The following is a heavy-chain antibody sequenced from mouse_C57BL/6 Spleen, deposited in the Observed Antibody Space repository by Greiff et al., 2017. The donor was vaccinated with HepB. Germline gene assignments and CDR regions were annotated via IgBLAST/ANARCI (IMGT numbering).Heavy chain of an antibody. CDR2: IDPENGDT. CDR1: GSNIKDDY. J-gene: IGHJ3*01. V-gene: IGHV14-4*01. Sequence: EVQLQQSGAELVRPGASVKLSCTASGSNIKDDYMHWVKQRPEQGLEWIGWIDPENGDTEYASKFQGKATITADTSSNTAYLHLSSLTSEDTAVYYCTDSAWFAYWGQGTLVTVSA. CDR3: TDSAWFAY.